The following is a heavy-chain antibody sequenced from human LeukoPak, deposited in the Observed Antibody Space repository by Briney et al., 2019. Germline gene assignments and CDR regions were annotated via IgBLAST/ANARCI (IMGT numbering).Heavy chain of an antibody. CDR1: GYTFTGNY. Sequence: ASVKVSCKASGYTFTGNYIHWVRQAPGQGLEWMGWTNPNSGATKYAQKFQGRVTMTRDTSISTAYMELSSLTSDDTAVYYCARDAYFGYSYSWHSDYWGQGTLVTVSS. CDR2: TNPNSGAT. J-gene: IGHJ4*02. V-gene: IGHV1-2*02. D-gene: IGHD5-18*01. CDR3: ARDAYFGYSYSWHSDY.